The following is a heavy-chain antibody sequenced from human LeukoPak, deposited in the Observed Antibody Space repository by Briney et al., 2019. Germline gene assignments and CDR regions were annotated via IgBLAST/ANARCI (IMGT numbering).Heavy chain of an antibody. D-gene: IGHD5-18*01. V-gene: IGHV3-73*01. Sequence: GGSLRLSCAASGFTFSGSAMHWVRQASGQGLEWVGRIRSKANSYATAYAASVKGRFTISRDDSKNTAYLQMNSLKTEDTAVYYCTRNGYTAMTIFDYWGQGTLVTVSS. CDR3: TRNGYTAMTIFDY. CDR2: IRSKANSYAT. CDR1: GFTFSGSA. J-gene: IGHJ4*02.